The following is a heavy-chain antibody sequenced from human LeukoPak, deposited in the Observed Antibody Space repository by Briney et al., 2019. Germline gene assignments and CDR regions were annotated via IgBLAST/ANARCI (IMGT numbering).Heavy chain of an antibody. CDR1: GFTFSSYI. CDR3: ARLAGAGPFDY. D-gene: IGHD6-19*01. CDR2: ISSSSSYI. J-gene: IGHJ4*02. V-gene: IGHV3-21*01. Sequence: GGSLRLSRAPSGFTFSSYIMNWVRQAPGKGLEGVSTISSSSSYIYNAGAVKGRFTNARDNAKNSLYLQMNSLRAEDTAVYYCARLAGAGPFDYWGQGTLVTVSS.